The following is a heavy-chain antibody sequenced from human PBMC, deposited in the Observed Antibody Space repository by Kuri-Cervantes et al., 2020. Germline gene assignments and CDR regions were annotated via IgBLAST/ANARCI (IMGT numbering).Heavy chain of an antibody. CDR1: GGSFSGYY. CDR2: ITHGGSA. J-gene: IGHJ6*03. V-gene: IGHV4-34*01. D-gene: IGHD2-15*01. Sequence: ESLKISCGVYGGSFSGYYWSWIRQTPGKGLEWIGEITHGGSAHYNPSLKSRVTISVDKSKNQFSLKLSSVTAADTAVYYCARVNLSRYCSGGTCYSVFYMDVWGKGTTVTVSS. CDR3: ARVNLSRYCSGGTCYSVFYMDV.